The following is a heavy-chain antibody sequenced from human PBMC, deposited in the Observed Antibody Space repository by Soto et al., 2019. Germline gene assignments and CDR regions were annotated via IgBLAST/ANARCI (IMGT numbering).Heavy chain of an antibody. CDR3: ARAVAVPADFDY. D-gene: IGHD6-19*01. V-gene: IGHV1-3*05. CDR2: INAGNGNT. CDR1: GYSFTSYA. J-gene: IGHJ4*02. Sequence: QVQLVQSGAEEKKPGASVKVSCKASGYSFTSYAMHWVRQAPGQGLEWMGWINAGNGNTKYSQKFQGRVTITRDTSASTAYMELSSLRSEDTALYYCARAVAVPADFDYWGQRTLVTVSS.